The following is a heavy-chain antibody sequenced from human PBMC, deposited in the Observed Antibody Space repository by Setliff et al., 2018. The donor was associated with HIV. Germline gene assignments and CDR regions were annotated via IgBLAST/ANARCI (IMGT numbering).Heavy chain of an antibody. J-gene: IGHJ5*02. V-gene: IGHV4-34*01. CDR1: GGSVSGHY. Sequence: SETLSLTCAVYGGSVSGHYWGWFRQPPGKGLEWIGEITPSGATNYLPSLKSRVTMSLDTPKNQFSLKMTSVTAADTALYYCSNWNTTIDEDAWGQGTLVTVSS. CDR3: SNWNTTIDEDA. D-gene: IGHD5-18*01. CDR2: ITPSGAT.